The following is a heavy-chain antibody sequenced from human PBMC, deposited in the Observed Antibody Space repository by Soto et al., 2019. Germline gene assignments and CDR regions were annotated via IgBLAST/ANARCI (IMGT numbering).Heavy chain of an antibody. CDR3: AKDSSGYYYYYYGMDV. D-gene: IGHD3-22*01. V-gene: IGHV3-30*18. Sequence: GGSLRLSCAASGFTFSSYGMHWVRQAPGKGLEWVAVISYDGSNKYYADSVKGRFTISRDNSKNTLYLQMNSLRAEDTAVYYCAKDSSGYYYYYYGMDVWGQGTTVTVSS. CDR1: GFTFSSYG. J-gene: IGHJ6*02. CDR2: ISYDGSNK.